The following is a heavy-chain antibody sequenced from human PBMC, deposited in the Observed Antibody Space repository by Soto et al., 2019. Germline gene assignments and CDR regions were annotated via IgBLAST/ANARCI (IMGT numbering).Heavy chain of an antibody. Sequence: SVKVSCKASGGTFSSYAISWVRQAPGQGLGWMGGIIPIFGTANYAQKFQGRVTITADESTSTAYMELSSLRSEDTAVYYCARGRYSGSTIWGLFDYWGQGTLVTVSS. CDR2: IIPIFGTA. D-gene: IGHD5-12*01. CDR1: GGTFSSYA. V-gene: IGHV1-69*13. J-gene: IGHJ4*02. CDR3: ARGRYSGSTIWGLFDY.